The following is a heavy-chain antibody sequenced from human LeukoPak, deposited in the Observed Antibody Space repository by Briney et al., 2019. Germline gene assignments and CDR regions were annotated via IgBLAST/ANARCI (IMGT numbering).Heavy chain of an antibody. CDR1: GFTVSTKF. Sequence: GSLRLSCAASGFTVSTKFMSWVRQAPGKGLEWIGEIYHSGSTNYNPSLKSRVTISVDTSKNQFSLKLSSVTAADTAVYYCARHQKTTVLSSSYLDYWGQGTLVTVSS. V-gene: IGHV4-4*02. J-gene: IGHJ4*02. CDR2: IYHSGST. CDR3: ARHQKTTVLSSSYLDY. D-gene: IGHD4-17*01.